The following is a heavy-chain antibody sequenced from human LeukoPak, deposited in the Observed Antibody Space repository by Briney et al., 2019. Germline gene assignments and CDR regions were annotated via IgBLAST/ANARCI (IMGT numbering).Heavy chain of an antibody. CDR1: GFTVSSNY. D-gene: IGHD2-15*01. J-gene: IGHJ3*02. CDR3: ARASDSPLPLAFDI. CDR2: IYSGGST. V-gene: IGHV3-53*01. Sequence: GGSLRLSCAASGFTVSSNYMSWVRQAPGKGLEWVSVIYSGGSTYYADSVKGRFTISRDNSKNTLYLQMNSLRAEDTAVYYCARASDSPLPLAFDIWGQGTMVTVSS.